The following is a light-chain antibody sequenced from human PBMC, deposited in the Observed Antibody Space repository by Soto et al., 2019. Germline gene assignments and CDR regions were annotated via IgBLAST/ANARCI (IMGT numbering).Light chain of an antibody. V-gene: IGLV2-8*01. CDR1: SSDIGAYNY. CDR3: SSYAGSNDHWV. CDR2: EVS. J-gene: IGLJ3*02. Sequence: QSALTQPPSASGSPGQSVTISCTGTSSDIGAYNYVSWYQQHPGKAPKLMIHEVSKRPSGVPDRFSGSKSGNTASLTVSGLQPEDEADYYCSSYAGSNDHWVFGGGTKLTVL.